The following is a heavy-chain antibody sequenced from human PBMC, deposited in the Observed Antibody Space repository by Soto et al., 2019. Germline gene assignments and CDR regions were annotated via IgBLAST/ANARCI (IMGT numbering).Heavy chain of an antibody. D-gene: IGHD1-1*01. CDR1: GGSINSGGYY. CDR2: IYYSGTT. CDR3: ARAFPERQLFDY. J-gene: IGHJ4*02. V-gene: IGHV4-31*03. Sequence: SETLSLTCTVSGGSINSGGYYWSWIRQHPGKGLEWIASIYYSGTTYYNPSLKSRVNIAIDTSKNQFSLKVSSVTAADTAVFYCARAFPERQLFDYWGPGTLVTVSS.